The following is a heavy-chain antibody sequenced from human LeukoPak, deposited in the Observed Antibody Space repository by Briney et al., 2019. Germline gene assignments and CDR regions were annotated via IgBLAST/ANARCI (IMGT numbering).Heavy chain of an antibody. Sequence: AGGSLRLSGAASGFTFSSYGMHWVRQAPGKGLVWVAFIRYDGSNKYYADSVKGRFTISRDNSKNTLYLQMNSLRAEDTAVYYCAKENPIFGVVINFDYWGQGTLVTVSS. CDR1: GFTFSSYG. J-gene: IGHJ4*02. CDR2: IRYDGSNK. CDR3: AKENPIFGVVINFDY. V-gene: IGHV3-30*02. D-gene: IGHD3-3*01.